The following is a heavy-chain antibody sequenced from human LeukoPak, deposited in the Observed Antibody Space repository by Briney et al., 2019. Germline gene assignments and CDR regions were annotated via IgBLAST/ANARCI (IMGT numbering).Heavy chain of an antibody. CDR2: IYYSGST. Sequence: SETLSLTCTVSGGSISSSSYYWGWIRQPPGKGLEWIGSIYYSGSTYYNPSLKSRVTISVDTSKNQFSLKLSSVTAADTAVYYCARLPLLPLPYCSSTSCYWLAFDIWGQGTMVTVSS. CDR3: ARLPLLPLPYCSSTSCYWLAFDI. CDR1: GGSISSSSYY. D-gene: IGHD2-2*01. V-gene: IGHV4-39*01. J-gene: IGHJ3*02.